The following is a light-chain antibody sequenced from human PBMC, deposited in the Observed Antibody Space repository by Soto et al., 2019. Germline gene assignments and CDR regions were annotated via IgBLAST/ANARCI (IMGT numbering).Light chain of an antibody. CDR1: QSVDTY. Sequence: ETVMTQSPATLSVHPGEGAVLSCRASQSVDTYLAWYQLRPGQAPRVLIYGASTRASGIPNRFSGSGSGTDFTLTIGSLQSDDSAVYYCQQYKAWPKTFSQGTKVEIK. V-gene: IGKV3-15*01. J-gene: IGKJ1*01. CDR2: GAS. CDR3: QQYKAWPKT.